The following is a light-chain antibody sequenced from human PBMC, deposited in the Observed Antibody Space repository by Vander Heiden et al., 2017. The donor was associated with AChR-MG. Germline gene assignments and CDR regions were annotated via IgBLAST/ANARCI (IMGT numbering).Light chain of an antibody. Sequence: EIVLTQSPGTLSLSPGERATLSCRASQSVSSIYLAWYQQKPGRAPRLLIYGASTRAARIPDRFRGRRSGADFTLTISSLGPEDFAVYYCQQDGSSPWTFGQGTKVEIK. J-gene: IGKJ1*01. CDR3: QQDGSSPWT. CDR1: QSVSSIY. V-gene: IGKV3-20*01. CDR2: GAS.